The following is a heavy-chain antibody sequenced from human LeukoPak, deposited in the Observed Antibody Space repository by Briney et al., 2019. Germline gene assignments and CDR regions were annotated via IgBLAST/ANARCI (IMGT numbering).Heavy chain of an antibody. D-gene: IGHD3-3*01. CDR3: ARLPAALHLGAFDL. V-gene: IGHV4-4*09. J-gene: IGHJ3*01. CDR1: GVSISPYY. Sequence: SETLSLTCAVSGVSISPYYWAWIRQPPGKGLEWIGYIHTSGSNNQYPSLKSRVTISVDKSKNHFSLRLTSVTAADTAVYYCARLPAALHLGAFDLWGQGTIVTVSS. CDR2: IHTSGSN.